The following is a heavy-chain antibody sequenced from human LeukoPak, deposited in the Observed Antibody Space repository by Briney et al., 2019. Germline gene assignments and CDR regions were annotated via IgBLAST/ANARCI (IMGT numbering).Heavy chain of an antibody. Sequence: GGSLRLSCAASGFTFSSYSMNWVRQAPGKGLEWVSSISSSSSYIYYADSVKGRFTISRDNAKNPLYLQMNSLRAEDTAVYYCARSKMTTVDYWGQGTLVTVSS. CDR1: GFTFSSYS. V-gene: IGHV3-21*01. J-gene: IGHJ4*02. CDR3: ARSKMTTVDY. CDR2: ISSSSSYI. D-gene: IGHD4-17*01.